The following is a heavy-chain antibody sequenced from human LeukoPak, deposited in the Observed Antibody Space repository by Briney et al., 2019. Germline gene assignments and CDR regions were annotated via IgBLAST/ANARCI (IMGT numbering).Heavy chain of an antibody. CDR3: ARGRRSGYYGPQPTLDV. J-gene: IGHJ6*02. D-gene: IGHD3-22*01. V-gene: IGHV4-34*01. Sequence: PSETLSLTCAVSGGSFSGYYWSWIRQPPGKGLEWIGEINHSGSTNYNPSLKSRVTISVDTSKNQFSLKLSSVTAADTAVYYCARGRRSGYYGPQPTLDVWGQGTTVTVSS. CDR2: INHSGST. CDR1: GGSFSGYY.